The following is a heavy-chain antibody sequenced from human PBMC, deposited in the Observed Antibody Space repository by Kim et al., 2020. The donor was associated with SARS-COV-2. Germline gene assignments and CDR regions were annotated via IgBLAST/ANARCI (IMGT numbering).Heavy chain of an antibody. CDR2: K. D-gene: IGHD6-19*01. V-gene: IGHV3-7*01. Sequence: KYYVDSVKGRFTISRDNAKKSVFLQLNSLRADDTAVYYCAKEVSSGRDYCGQGTLVSVSS. CDR3: AKEVSSGRDY. J-gene: IGHJ4*02.